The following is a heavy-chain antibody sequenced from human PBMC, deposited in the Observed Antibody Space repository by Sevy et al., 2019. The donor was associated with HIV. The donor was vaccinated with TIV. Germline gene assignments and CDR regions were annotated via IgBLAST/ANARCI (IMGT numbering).Heavy chain of an antibody. Sequence: GGSLRLSCAASGFTFSSYGMHWVRQAPGKGLEWVALIWFDGSNTYYAHSVKGRFTISRDIAKNTLHLQMNSLRAEDTAVYYCARDLEFYDYGDYGPAFMPDYWGQGTLVTVSS. V-gene: IGHV3-33*01. CDR2: IWFDGSNT. J-gene: IGHJ4*02. CDR1: GFTFSSYG. CDR3: ARDLEFYDYGDYGPAFMPDY. D-gene: IGHD4-17*01.